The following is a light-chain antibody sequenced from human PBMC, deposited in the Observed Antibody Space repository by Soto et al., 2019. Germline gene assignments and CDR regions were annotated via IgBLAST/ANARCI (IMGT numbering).Light chain of an antibody. V-gene: IGLV2-14*01. CDR1: SSDVGGYNY. Sequence: QSALTQPASVSGSPGQSITISCTGTSSDVGGYNYVAWYQPHPDKVPKLMIYAVSNRPSGVSNRFSGSKSGNTASLTISGVHDVDAGNYYCSSYTDDSVLFGRGTKLTV. CDR3: SSYTDDSVL. J-gene: IGLJ3*02. CDR2: AVS.